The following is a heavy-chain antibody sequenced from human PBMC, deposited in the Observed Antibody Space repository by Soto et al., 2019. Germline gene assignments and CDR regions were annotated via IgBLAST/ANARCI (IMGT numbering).Heavy chain of an antibody. CDR3: ARDLTMVRGVTFPPYYHYYRLDF. V-gene: IGHV1-18*01. CDR1: GYTFTSYG. J-gene: IGHJ6*02. CDR2: ISAYNGNT. D-gene: IGHD3-10*01. Sequence: GASVKVSCKASGYTFTSYGISWVRQAPGQGLEWMGWISAYNGNTNYAQKLQGRVTMTTDTSMSTAYMELRRLRSDDTAVYYCARDLTMVRGVTFPPYYHYYRLDFWGQGTTVTVSS.